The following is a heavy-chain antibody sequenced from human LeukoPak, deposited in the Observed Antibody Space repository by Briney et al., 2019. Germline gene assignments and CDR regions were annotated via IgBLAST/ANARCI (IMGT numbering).Heavy chain of an antibody. V-gene: IGHV3-30*01. CDR3: ASEVTGTGDY. CDR2: ISYDGSNK. CDR1: GFTFSSYA. Sequence: GGSLRLSCAASGFTFSSYAMHWVRQAPGKRLEWVAVISYDGSNKYYADSVKGRFTISRDNSKNTLYLQMNSLRAEDTAVYYCASEVTGTGDYWGQGTLVTVSS. J-gene: IGHJ4*02. D-gene: IGHD1-7*01.